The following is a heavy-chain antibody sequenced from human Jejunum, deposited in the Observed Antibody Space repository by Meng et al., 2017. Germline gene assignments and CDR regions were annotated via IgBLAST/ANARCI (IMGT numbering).Heavy chain of an antibody. CDR1: RAPISRTSW. CDR2: IYHSGRS. J-gene: IGHJ4*02. D-gene: IGHD3-16*01. CDR3: ARGVGDIRFGFDY. V-gene: IGHV4-4*03. Sequence: VHVQGGGPELGRPLGPLSLTCEVSRAPISRTSWWDWLRQPPGKGLEWIGEIYHSGRSNFIPSLKSRVSISLDESKNQFSLTLNSVTAADTAVYYCARGVGDIRFGFDYWGQGILVTVSS.